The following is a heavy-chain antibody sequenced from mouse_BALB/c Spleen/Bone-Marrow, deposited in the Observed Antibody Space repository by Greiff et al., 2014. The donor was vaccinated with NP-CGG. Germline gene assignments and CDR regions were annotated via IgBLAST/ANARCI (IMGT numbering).Heavy chain of an antibody. CDR1: GYAFSSYW. CDR3: ARWITTVVAPYVMDY. CDR2: IYPGDGDT. J-gene: IGHJ4*01. V-gene: IGHV1-80*01. Sequence: VQLQQSGAELVRPGSSVKISCKASGYAFSSYWMNWVKQRPGQGLEWTGQIYPGDGDTNYNGKFKGKATLTADKSSSTAYMQLSSLTSEDSAVYFCARWITTVVAPYVMDYWGQGTSVTVSS. D-gene: IGHD1-1*01.